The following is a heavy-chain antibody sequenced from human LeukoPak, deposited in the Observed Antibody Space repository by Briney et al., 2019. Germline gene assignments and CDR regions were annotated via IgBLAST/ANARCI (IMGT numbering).Heavy chain of an antibody. J-gene: IGHJ4*02. CDR1: GGSISSGDYY. V-gene: IGHV4-30-4*08. CDR3: ATARTYNWNYGY. Sequence: PSQTLSLTCIVSGGSISSGDYYWNWIRQPPGKGLEWIGYIYYNGNTFYNPSLKSRVTISVDTSKNQFSLKLSSVTAADTAVYYCATARTYNWNYGYWGQGTLVTVSS. CDR2: IYYNGNT. D-gene: IGHD1-7*01.